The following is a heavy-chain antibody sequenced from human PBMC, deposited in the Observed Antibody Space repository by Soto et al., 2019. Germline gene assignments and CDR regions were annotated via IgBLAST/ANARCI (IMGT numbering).Heavy chain of an antibody. CDR2: IIPIFGTA. CDR1: GGTFSSYA. J-gene: IGHJ6*02. D-gene: IGHD2-21*02. CDR3: ARDPACGGDCYNYYYYGMVV. Sequence: GASVKVSCKASGGTFSSYAISWVRQAPGQGLEWMGGIIPIFGTANYAQKFQGRVTITADESTSTAYMELSSLRSEDTAVYYCARDPACGGDCYNYYYYGMVVWGQGTTVTVSS. V-gene: IGHV1-69*13.